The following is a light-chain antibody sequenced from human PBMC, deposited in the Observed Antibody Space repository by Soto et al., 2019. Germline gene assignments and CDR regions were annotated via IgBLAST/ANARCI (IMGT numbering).Light chain of an antibody. Sequence: ARATLSCRASQSVSSYYLAWYKQKPGQAHRLIIYAASSRATGIPDRFSGVRYGTAGTLTLLSLEPEDGTGYDCQLCGFSLWTFCHGSIVDIK. V-gene: IGKV3-20*01. CDR2: AAS. CDR1: QSVSSYY. J-gene: IGKJ1*01. CDR3: QLCGFSLWT.